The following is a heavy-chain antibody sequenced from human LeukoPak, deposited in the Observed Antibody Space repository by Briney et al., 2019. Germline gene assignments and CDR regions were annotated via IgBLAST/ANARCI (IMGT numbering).Heavy chain of an antibody. D-gene: IGHD6-13*01. V-gene: IGHV4-59*01. Sequence: SETLSLTCTVSGGSISSYYWGWIRQPPGKGLEWIGYIYYSGSTNYNASLKSRVTISVDTSKNQFSLKLSSVTAADTAVYYCARDNRWYDAFDIWGQGTMVTVSS. CDR2: IYYSGST. CDR1: GGSISSYY. J-gene: IGHJ3*02. CDR3: ARDNRWYDAFDI.